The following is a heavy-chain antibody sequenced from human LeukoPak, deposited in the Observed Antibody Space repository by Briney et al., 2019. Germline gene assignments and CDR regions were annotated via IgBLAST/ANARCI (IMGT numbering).Heavy chain of an antibody. V-gene: IGHV4-61*02. Sequence: SQTLSLTCTVSGGSISSGSYYWSWIRQPAGKGLEGIGRIYTSGSTNYNPSLTSRVTISVDTSKNQFSLKLSSVTAADTAVYYCARSVVVPAAGYDYRGQGTLVTVSS. CDR3: ARSVVVPAAGYDY. CDR2: IYTSGST. J-gene: IGHJ4*02. D-gene: IGHD2-2*01. CDR1: GGSISSGSYY.